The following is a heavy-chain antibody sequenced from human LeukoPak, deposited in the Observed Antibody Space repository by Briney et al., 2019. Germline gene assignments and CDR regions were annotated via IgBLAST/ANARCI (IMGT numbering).Heavy chain of an antibody. D-gene: IGHD6-19*01. CDR2: ISDSGGST. CDR1: GSTFSSYA. Sequence: PGGSLRLSCAASGSTFSSYAMSWVRQAPGKGLEWVSAISDSGGSTYYADSVKGRFTISRDNSKNTLYLQMNSLRAEDTAVYYCAKADSSGWYGDAFDIWGQGTMVTVSS. J-gene: IGHJ3*02. CDR3: AKADSSGWYGDAFDI. V-gene: IGHV3-23*01.